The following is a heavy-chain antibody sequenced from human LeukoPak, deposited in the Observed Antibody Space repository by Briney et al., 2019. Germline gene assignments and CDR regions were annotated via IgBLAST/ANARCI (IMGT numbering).Heavy chain of an antibody. CDR1: GGSISSYY. V-gene: IGHV4-59*01. J-gene: IGHJ6*03. CDR2: IYHSGST. D-gene: IGHD6-13*01. CDR3: AREYSSSWGLNYYYMDV. Sequence: PSETLSLTCTVSGGSISSYYWTWIRQPPGKRPEWIGSIYHSGSTNYNPSLKSRVTILIGTSKTQFSLKVRSVTAADTAVYYCAREYSSSWGLNYYYMDVWGKGTTVTVSS.